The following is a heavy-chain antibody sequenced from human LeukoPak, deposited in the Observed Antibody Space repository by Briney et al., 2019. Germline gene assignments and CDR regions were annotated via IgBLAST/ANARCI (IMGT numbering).Heavy chain of an antibody. Sequence: SETLSLTCTVSGGSVSSGDYYWSCVRQPPGKDLECIGYTHRSGSTYYNPSLKSRVSISVDMSTNQFSLRLSSVTAADTAVYYCARGAGSHHGSWFDPWGQGTLVTVSS. CDR1: GGSVSSGDYY. CDR3: ARGAGSHHGSWFDP. J-gene: IGHJ5*02. D-gene: IGHD1-14*01. CDR2: THRSGST. V-gene: IGHV4-30-4*01.